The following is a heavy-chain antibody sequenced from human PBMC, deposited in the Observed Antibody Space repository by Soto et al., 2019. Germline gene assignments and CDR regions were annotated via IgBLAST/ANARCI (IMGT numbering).Heavy chain of an antibody. CDR2: MYPGGDI. Sequence: GSLRLSCLASGFTVTTNYMGWVRQAPGRGLEWVSVMYPGGDIHYADSVKGRFTISRDTSENTLSLQLNSLTAEDTAVYFCVSRIPAWVFDYWGQGTLVTVSS. V-gene: IGHV3-53*01. CDR3: VSRIPAWVFDY. D-gene: IGHD7-27*01. J-gene: IGHJ4*01. CDR1: GFTVTTNY.